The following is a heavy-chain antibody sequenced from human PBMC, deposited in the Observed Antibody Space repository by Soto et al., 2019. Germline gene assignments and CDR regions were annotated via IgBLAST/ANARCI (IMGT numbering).Heavy chain of an antibody. CDR2: IVVGSGNT. CDR3: AVDIGSYWGGLISYYHGMDV. J-gene: IGHJ6*02. D-gene: IGHD1-26*01. CDR1: GFTFTSSA. Sequence: QMQLVQSGPEVKKPGTSVKVSCKASGFTFTSSAVQWVRQARGQRLEWIGWIVVGSGNTYYAQKFQERVTITRDMLTGTAYLELSSLRSEDTAVYYCAVDIGSYWGGLISYYHGMDVWFQGTTVTVSS. V-gene: IGHV1-58*01.